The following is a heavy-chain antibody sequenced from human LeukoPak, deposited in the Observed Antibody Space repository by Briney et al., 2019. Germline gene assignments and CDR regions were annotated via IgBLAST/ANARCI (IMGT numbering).Heavy chain of an antibody. V-gene: IGHV5-51*01. CDR2: IYPGDSDT. J-gene: IGHJ6*03. D-gene: IGHD5-18*01. CDR3: ARHRGYSYGYGLDYYYYYMDV. CDR1: GYSFTFYW. Sequence: GESLKISCKGSGYSFTFYWIGWVRQMPGKGLEWMGIIYPGDSDTRYSPSFQGQVTISADKSISTAYLQWSSLKASDTAMYYCARHRGYSYGYGLDYYYYYMDVWGKGTTVTVSS.